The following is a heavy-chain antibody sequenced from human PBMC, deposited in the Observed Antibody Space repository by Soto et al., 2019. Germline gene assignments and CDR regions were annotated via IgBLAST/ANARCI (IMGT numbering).Heavy chain of an antibody. CDR2: IYYSGST. V-gene: IGHV4-30-4*01. D-gene: IGHD3-10*01. Sequence: PPGKGLEWIGYIYYSGSTYYNPSLKSRVTISVDTSKNQFSLKLSSVTAADTAVYYSARKGVDGPGRSRHSCGQ. CDR3: ARKGVDGPGRSRHS. J-gene: IGHJ5*02.